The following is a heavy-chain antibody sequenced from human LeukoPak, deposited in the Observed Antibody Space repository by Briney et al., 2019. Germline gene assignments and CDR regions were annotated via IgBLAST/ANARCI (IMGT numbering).Heavy chain of an antibody. CDR3: ARDKEGGGSTDYYHDAFDI. V-gene: IGHV3-48*03. D-gene: IGHD3-9*01. CDR1: GFTFSSYE. Sequence: PGGSLRLSCAASGFTFSSYEMNWVRQAPGKGLEWVSYISSGSIIYYADSLKGRFTISRDNAKNSLYLQMNSLRAEDTAVYYCARDKEGGGSTDYYHDAFDIWGQGTMVTVSS. CDR2: ISSGSII. J-gene: IGHJ3*02.